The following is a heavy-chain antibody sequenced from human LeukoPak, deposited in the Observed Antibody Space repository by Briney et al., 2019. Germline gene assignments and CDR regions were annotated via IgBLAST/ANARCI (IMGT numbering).Heavy chain of an antibody. J-gene: IGHJ4*02. D-gene: IGHD5-12*01. V-gene: IGHV4-34*01. CDR1: GGSFSGYY. CDR2: INHSGST. CDR3: ARVAGSGYGDYVAY. Sequence: PSETLSLTCAVYGGSFSGYYWSWIRQPPGKGLEWIGEINHSGSTNYNPSLKSRVTISVDTSKNQFSLKLTSVTAADTAVYYCARVAGSGYGDYVAYWGQGTLVTVSS.